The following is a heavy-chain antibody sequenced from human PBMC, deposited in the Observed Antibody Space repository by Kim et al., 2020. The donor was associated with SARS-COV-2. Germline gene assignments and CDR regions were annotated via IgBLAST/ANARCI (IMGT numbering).Heavy chain of an antibody. CDR1: GLSLTTSGVG. CDR2: IFWDDDK. J-gene: IGHJ4*02. D-gene: IGHD7-27*01. V-gene: IGHV2-5*02. Sequence: SGPTLVKPTQTLTLTCTFSGLSLTTSGVGVGWIRQPPGKALEWLAIIFWDDDKRYSPSLKSRLTITKDTSKNQLVLTMTNMDPVDTATYYCAHRPPTGDLDYWSQGTLVTVSS. CDR3: AHRPPTGDLDY.